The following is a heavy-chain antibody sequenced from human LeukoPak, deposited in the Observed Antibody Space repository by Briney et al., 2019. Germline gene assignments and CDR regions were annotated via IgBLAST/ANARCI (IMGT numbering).Heavy chain of an antibody. CDR2: INHSGST. J-gene: IGHJ2*01. CDR1: GGSFSGYY. Sequence: RASETLSLTCAVYGGSFSGYYWSWIRQPPGKGLEWIGEINHSGSTNYNPSLKSRATISVDTSKNQFSLKLSSVTAADTAVYYCARVRGGIRYFDLWGRGTLVTVSS. V-gene: IGHV4-34*01. D-gene: IGHD3-16*01. CDR3: ARVRGGIRYFDL.